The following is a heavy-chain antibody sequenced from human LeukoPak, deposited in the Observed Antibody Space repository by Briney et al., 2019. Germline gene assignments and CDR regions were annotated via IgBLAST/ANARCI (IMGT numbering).Heavy chain of an antibody. CDR1: GGSISSYY. D-gene: IGHD2-2*02. CDR2: IYYSGST. Sequence: SETLSLTCTVSGGSISSYYWSWIRQPPGKGLEWIGYIYYSGSTNYNPSLKSRVTISVDTSKNQFSLKLSSVTAADTAVCYSARESTPNYCSSTSCYTNWFDPWGQGTLVTVSS. CDR3: ARESTPNYCSSTSCYTNWFDP. J-gene: IGHJ5*02. V-gene: IGHV4-59*01.